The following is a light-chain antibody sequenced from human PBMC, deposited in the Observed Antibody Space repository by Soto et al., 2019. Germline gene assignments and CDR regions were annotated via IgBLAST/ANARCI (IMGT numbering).Light chain of an antibody. V-gene: IGKV4-1*01. Sequence: DFVMTQSPDSLAVSLGERATINCKSSQSVLYSSNNKNYLAWYQQKPGQPPKLLIYWSSTRESGVPDRFSGSGSGTDVTLTISSLQAEDVAIYYCQQYYSNPRTFGQGTKVEIK. J-gene: IGKJ1*01. CDR1: QSVLYSSNNKNY. CDR3: QQYYSNPRT. CDR2: WSS.